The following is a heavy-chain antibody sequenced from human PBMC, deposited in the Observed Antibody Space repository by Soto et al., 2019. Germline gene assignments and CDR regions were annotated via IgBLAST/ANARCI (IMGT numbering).Heavy chain of an antibody. V-gene: IGHV1-18*01. D-gene: IGHD6-13*01. CDR3: ARAFGSTDY. Sequence: QVQLVQSGAEVKKPGASVKVSCEASGYTFSSYGISWVRQAPGQGVEWMGWISGYNSITRYAQKFQGRVTMTTDTSTSTAYMELRSLRSDDTAVYYCARAFGSTDYWGQGTLVTVSS. J-gene: IGHJ4*02. CDR2: ISGYNSIT. CDR1: GYTFSSYG.